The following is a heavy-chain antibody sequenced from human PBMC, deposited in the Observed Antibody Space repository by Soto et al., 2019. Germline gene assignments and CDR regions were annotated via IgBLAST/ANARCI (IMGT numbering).Heavy chain of an antibody. J-gene: IGHJ5*02. Sequence: ASVKVSCKASGYTFTSYGISWVRQAPGQGLEWMGWISAYNGNTNYAQKLQGRVTMTTDTSTSTAYMELRSLRSDDTAVYYCARVLLPERRGGSVWFDPWGQGTLVTVSS. V-gene: IGHV1-18*01. D-gene: IGHD2-15*01. CDR2: ISAYNGNT. CDR1: GYTFTSYG. CDR3: ARVLLPERRGGSVWFDP.